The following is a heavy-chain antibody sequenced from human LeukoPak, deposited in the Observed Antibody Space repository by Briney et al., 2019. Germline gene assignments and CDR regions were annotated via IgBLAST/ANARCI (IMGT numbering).Heavy chain of an antibody. D-gene: IGHD3-9*01. CDR1: GGTFSSYA. J-gene: IGHJ4*02. CDR3: ARDAPDILTGYYIHSYYFDY. Sequence: SVEVSCKASGGTFSSYAISWVRQAPGQGLEWMGGIIPIFGTANYAQKFQGRVTITADESTSTAYMELSSLRSEDTAVYYCARDAPDILTGYYIHSYYFDYWGQGTLVTVSS. CDR2: IIPIFGTA. V-gene: IGHV1-69*13.